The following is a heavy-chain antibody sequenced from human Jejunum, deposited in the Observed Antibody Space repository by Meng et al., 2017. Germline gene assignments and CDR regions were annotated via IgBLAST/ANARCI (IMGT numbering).Heavy chain of an antibody. D-gene: IGHD5-18*01. Sequence: QVQLVESVGGLGKPGGSLRLSCAASGFNLSDSYMSWIRQAPGKGLEWVSYISSSGTTIYYADSVKGRFTISRDNAKNSLYLQMTSLRAEDTAIYYCVKALGYTYGYYFWGQGTLVTVSS. CDR1: GFNLSDSY. CDR3: VKALGYTYGYYF. V-gene: IGHV3-11*01. J-gene: IGHJ4*02. CDR2: ISSSGTTI.